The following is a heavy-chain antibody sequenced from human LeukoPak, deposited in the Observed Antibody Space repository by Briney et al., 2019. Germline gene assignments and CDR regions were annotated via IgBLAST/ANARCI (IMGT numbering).Heavy chain of an antibody. Sequence: GRSLRLSCAASGFMFNNYGIHWVRQAPGKGLEWVAVTWYDRSNKYYADSVRDRFTVSRDNSKNTVYLQMNSLRVEDTAVCYCVKDEVYLDSGGYPTPDTTLDYWGQGTLVTVSS. D-gene: IGHD3-22*01. J-gene: IGHJ4*02. CDR1: GFMFNNYG. CDR3: VKDEVYLDSGGYPTPDTTLDY. V-gene: IGHV3-33*06. CDR2: TWYDRSNK.